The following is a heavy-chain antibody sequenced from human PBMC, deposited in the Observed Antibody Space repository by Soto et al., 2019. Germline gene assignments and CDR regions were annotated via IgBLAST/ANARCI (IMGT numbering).Heavy chain of an antibody. CDR3: ARVVTYDSSGYYYDYYYGMDV. Sequence: QVQLVQSGAEVKKPGASVKVSCKASGYTFTSHGISWVRQAPGQGLEWMGWISAYNGNTNYAQKLQGRVTMTTDTSTSTAYMELRSLRSDDTAVYYCARVVTYDSSGYYYDYYYGMDVWGQGTTVTVSS. D-gene: IGHD3-22*01. CDR1: GYTFTSHG. CDR2: ISAYNGNT. V-gene: IGHV1-18*01. J-gene: IGHJ6*02.